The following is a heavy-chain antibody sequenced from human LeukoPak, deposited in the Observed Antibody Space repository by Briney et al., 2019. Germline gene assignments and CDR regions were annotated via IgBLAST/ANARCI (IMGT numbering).Heavy chain of an antibody. CDR3: ARDRYDFWSGYSQGFDY. CDR2: IYTSGST. CDR1: GGSISSGSYY. Sequence: SQTLSLTCTVSGGSISSGSYYWSWIRQPAGKGLEWIGRIYTSGSTNYNPSLKSRVTISVDTSKNHFSLKLSSVTAADTAVYYCARDRYDFWSGYSQGFDYWGQGTLVTVSS. V-gene: IGHV4-61*02. D-gene: IGHD3-3*01. J-gene: IGHJ4*02.